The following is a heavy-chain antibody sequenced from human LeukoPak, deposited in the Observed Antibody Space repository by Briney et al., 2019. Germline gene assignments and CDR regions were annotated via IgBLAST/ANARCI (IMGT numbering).Heavy chain of an antibody. V-gene: IGHV4-39*01. D-gene: IGHD3-9*01. J-gene: IGHJ4*02. CDR1: GGSISSSSYY. CDR3: ARGDYDILTGYRYYYDY. CDR2: IYYSGST. Sequence: SETLSLTCTVSGGSISSSSYYWGWVRQPPGKGLEWIGSIYYSGSTYYNPSLKSRVKISVDTSKNQFSLKVSSVTAADTAVYYCARGDYDILTGYRYYYDYWGRGTLVTVSS.